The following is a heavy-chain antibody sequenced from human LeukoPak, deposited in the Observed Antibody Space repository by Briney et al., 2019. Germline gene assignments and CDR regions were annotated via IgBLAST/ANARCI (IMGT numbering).Heavy chain of an antibody. V-gene: IGHV4-31*03. D-gene: IGHD5-24*01. Sequence: PSETLSLTCTVSGGSISSGGYYWSWIRQHPGKGLEWIGYIYYSGSTYYNPSLKSRVTISVDTSKNQFSLKLSSVTAADTAVYYCARVGDGNRRPRYYFDYWGQGTLVTVSS. CDR1: GGSISSGGYY. CDR3: ARVGDGNRRPRYYFDY. J-gene: IGHJ4*02. CDR2: IYYSGST.